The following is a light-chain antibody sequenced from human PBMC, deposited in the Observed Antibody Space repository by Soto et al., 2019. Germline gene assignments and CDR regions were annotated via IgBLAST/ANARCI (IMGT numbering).Light chain of an antibody. J-gene: IGLJ2*01. CDR2: VNTDGSH. Sequence: QPVLTQSPSASASLGASVKLTCTLSSGHSSYAIAWHQQQPEKGPRYLMKVNTDGSHNKGDGIPDRFSGSSSGAERYLTSSSRRSEDEADDYCQTGGAGFSGVFGGGTKLTVL. V-gene: IGLV4-69*01. CDR3: QTGGAGFSGV. CDR1: SGHSSYA.